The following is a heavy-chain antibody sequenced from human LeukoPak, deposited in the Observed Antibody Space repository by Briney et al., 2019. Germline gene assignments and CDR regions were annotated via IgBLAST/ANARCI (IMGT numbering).Heavy chain of an antibody. V-gene: IGHV4-38-2*02. Sequence: SETLSLTCTVSGYSISSGYYWGWIRQPPGKGLEWIGSISHSGSTYYNPSLESRVTISVDTSKNQFSLKLSSVTAADTAVYYCARENEHQVVAPWGQGTLVTVSS. J-gene: IGHJ5*02. D-gene: IGHD2-15*01. CDR3: ARENEHQVVAP. CDR1: GYSISSGYY. CDR2: ISHSGST.